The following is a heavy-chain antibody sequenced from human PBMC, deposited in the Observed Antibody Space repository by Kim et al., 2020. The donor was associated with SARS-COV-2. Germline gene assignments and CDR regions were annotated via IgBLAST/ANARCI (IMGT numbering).Heavy chain of an antibody. V-gene: IGHV3-11*06. CDR3: ARDERYCSSTSCYPYYYYGMDV. CDR1: GFTFSDYY. Sequence: GGSLRLSCAASGFTFSDYYMSWIRQAPGKGLEWVSYISSSSSYTNYADSVKGRFTISRDNAKNSLYLQMNSLRAEDTAVYYCARDERYCSSTSCYPYYYYGMDVWGQGTTVTVSS. CDR2: ISSSSSYT. J-gene: IGHJ6*02. D-gene: IGHD2-2*01.